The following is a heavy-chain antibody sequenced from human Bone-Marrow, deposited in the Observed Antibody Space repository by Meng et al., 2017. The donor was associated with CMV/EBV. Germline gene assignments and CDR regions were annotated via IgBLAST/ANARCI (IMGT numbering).Heavy chain of an antibody. Sequence: AVYGVYFSGFYWSWIRQPPGKGLEWIGEINHSGSTNYNPSLKSRVTISVDTSKNQFSLKLSSVTAADTAVYYCARAYCGGDCPFDYWGQGTLVTVSS. CDR3: ARAYCGGDCPFDY. D-gene: IGHD2-21*01. CDR2: INHSGST. J-gene: IGHJ4*02. V-gene: IGHV4-34*01. CDR1: GVYFSGFY.